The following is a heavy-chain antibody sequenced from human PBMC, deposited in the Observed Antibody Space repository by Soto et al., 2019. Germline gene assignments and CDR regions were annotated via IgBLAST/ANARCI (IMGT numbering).Heavy chain of an antibody. CDR1: GGSFSGYY. J-gene: IGHJ4*02. Sequence: SETLSLTCAVYGGSFSGYYWSWIRQPPGKGLEWIGEINHSGSTNYNPSLKSRVTISVDTSKNQFSLKLSSVTAADTAVYYCARDVAAAGTGVFRELVYHFDYWGQGTLVTVSS. CDR3: ARDVAAAGTGVFRELVYHFDY. V-gene: IGHV4-34*01. D-gene: IGHD6-13*01. CDR2: INHSGST.